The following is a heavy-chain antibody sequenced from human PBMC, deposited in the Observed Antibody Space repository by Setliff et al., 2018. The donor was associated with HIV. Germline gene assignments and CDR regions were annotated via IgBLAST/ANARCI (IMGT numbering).Heavy chain of an antibody. J-gene: IGHJ4*02. D-gene: IGHD2-15*01. CDR1: GFTFSSYW. V-gene: IGHV3-7*01. CDR3: GVSGGSSPGY. Sequence: PGGSLRLSCAASGFTFSSYWMNWVRQAPGKGLEWVANIKQDGSEKYYVDSVKGRFTISRDNAKNTHYLQMTSLRPEDTAVYYCGVSGGSSPGYWGPGTLVTVSS. CDR2: IKQDGSEK.